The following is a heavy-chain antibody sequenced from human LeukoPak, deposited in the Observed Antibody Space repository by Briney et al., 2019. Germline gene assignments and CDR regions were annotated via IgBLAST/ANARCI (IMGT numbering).Heavy chain of an antibody. V-gene: IGHV3-30*18. Sequence: LAGGSLRLSCAASGFTFSSYGMHWVRQAPGKGLEWVAVISYDGSNKYYADSVKGRFTISRDNSKNTLYLQMNSLRAEDTAVYYCAKDLKLVRGVSVGFGYWGQGTLVTVSS. CDR1: GFTFSSYG. CDR3: AKDLKLVRGVSVGFGY. CDR2: ISYDGSNK. J-gene: IGHJ4*02. D-gene: IGHD3-10*01.